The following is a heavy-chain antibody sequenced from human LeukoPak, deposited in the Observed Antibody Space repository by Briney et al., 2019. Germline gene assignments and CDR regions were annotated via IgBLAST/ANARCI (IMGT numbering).Heavy chain of an antibody. Sequence: ASVKVSCKASGYTFTSYGISWVRQAPGQGLEWMGLISAYNGNTNYAQKLQGRVTMTTDTSTSTAYMELRSLRSDDTAVYYCARDPIYDYGDYDSYYYGMDVWGQGTTVTVSS. J-gene: IGHJ6*02. V-gene: IGHV1-18*01. D-gene: IGHD4-17*01. CDR3: ARDPIYDYGDYDSYYYGMDV. CDR2: ISAYNGNT. CDR1: GYTFTSYG.